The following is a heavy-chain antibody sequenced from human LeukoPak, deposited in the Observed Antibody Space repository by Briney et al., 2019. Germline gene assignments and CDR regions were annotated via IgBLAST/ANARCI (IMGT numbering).Heavy chain of an antibody. V-gene: IGHV1-8*01. D-gene: IGHD3-10*01. Sequence: ASVKVSCKASGYTFINNDINWVRQATGQGLEWMGWMNANSGNTGYAQNFQGRVTMTRDTSISTAYMELTSLTSEDTAVYYCARDVLLWFGETHYFDYWGQGTLVTVSS. J-gene: IGHJ4*02. CDR1: GYTFINND. CDR3: ARDVLLWFGETHYFDY. CDR2: MNANSGNT.